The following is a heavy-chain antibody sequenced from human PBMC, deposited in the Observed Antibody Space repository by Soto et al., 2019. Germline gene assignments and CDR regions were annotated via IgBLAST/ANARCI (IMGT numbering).Heavy chain of an antibody. D-gene: IGHD3-3*01. Sequence: GGSLRLSCAASGFSFGSYALSWVRQAPGKGLEWVSTISGSDGKTFYADSVKGRFSISRDTSQNTLYLQMNSLTADDTAIYYGARWSYLDYWGQGTRVTVSS. J-gene: IGHJ4*02. CDR3: ARWSYLDY. CDR2: ISGSDGKT. CDR1: GFSFGSYA. V-gene: IGHV3-23*01.